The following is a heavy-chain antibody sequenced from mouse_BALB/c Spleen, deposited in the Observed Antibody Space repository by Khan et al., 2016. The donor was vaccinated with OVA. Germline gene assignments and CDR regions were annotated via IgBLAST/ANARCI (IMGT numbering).Heavy chain of an antibody. CDR3: ARAYYGNDREAMDY. Sequence: QVQLKESGPGLVAPSQSLSITCTVSGFSLTGYGVNWVRQPPGKGLEWLGMIWGDGSTDYNSALKSRLSISKDNSKSQVFLKMNSLQTDDTAMYYCARAYYGNDREAMDYWGQGTSVTVSS. D-gene: IGHD2-9*01. V-gene: IGHV2-6-7*01. CDR2: IWGDGST. J-gene: IGHJ4*01. CDR1: GFSLTGYG.